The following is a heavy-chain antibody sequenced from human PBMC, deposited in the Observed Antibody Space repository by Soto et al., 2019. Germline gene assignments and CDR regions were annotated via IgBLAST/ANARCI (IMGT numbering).Heavy chain of an antibody. CDR3: ARESEDLTSNFDY. V-gene: IGHV3-23*01. CDR1: GFTFSSCA. J-gene: IGHJ4*02. Sequence: EVQLLESGGGLVQAGGSLRVSCAASGFTFSSCAMGWVRQAPGKGLEWVSSISVNGGSTYYGDSMKGRFTISRDNAKNSLYLEMNSLRAEDTAVYYCARESEDLTSNFDYWGQGTLVTVSS. CDR2: ISVNGGST.